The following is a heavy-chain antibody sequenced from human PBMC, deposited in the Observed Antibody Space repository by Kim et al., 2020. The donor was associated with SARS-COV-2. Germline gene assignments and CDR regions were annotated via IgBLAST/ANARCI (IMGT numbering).Heavy chain of an antibody. Sequence: TNYTPSLKRRVTISVDKSDNQFSLKLSSVTAADTAVYYCARQGYSSSSEPWGQGTLVTVSS. V-gene: IGHV4-39*01. CDR3: ARQGYSSSSEP. D-gene: IGHD6-13*01. J-gene: IGHJ5*02. CDR2: T.